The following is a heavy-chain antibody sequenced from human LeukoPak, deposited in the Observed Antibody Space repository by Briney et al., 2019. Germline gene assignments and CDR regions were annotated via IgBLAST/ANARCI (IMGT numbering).Heavy chain of an antibody. J-gene: IGHJ4*02. V-gene: IGHV4-38-2*02. D-gene: IGHD4-17*01. Sequence: SETLSLTCTVSGYSISSGDYWGWIRQPPGKGLEWIGSIYHSGRTYYNPSLKSRVTISVDTSKNQVSLILTSVTAADTAVYYCARVRGNGDYVSNYWGQGTLVTVSS. CDR1: GYSISSGDY. CDR2: IYHSGRT. CDR3: ARVRGNGDYVSNY.